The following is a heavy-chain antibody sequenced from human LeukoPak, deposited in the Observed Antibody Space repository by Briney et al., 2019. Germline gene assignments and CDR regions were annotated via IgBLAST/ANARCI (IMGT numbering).Heavy chain of an antibody. J-gene: IGHJ4*02. D-gene: IGHD3-22*01. CDR1: GFTFSTFW. V-gene: IGHV3-7*01. CDR2: IKQDGSAK. CDR3: ATSHGSSGCD. Sequence: GGSLRLSCAASGFTFSTFWMSWVRQAPGEGLEWVANIKQDGSAKFYVDSVKGRFTISRDNAKNSLYLQMNSLRAEDTAVYYCATSHGSSGCDWGQGTLVTVSS.